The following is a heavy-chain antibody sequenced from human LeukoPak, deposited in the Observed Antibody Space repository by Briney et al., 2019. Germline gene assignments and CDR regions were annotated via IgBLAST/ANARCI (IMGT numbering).Heavy chain of an antibody. CDR2: IYYSGST. J-gene: IGHJ3*02. CDR3: TRGPGSWNYGRDPLGAFDI. V-gene: IGHV4-39*07. CDR1: GGSISSSSYY. Sequence: SETLSLTCTVSGGSISSSSYYWGWIRQPPGKGLEWIGSIYYSGSTYYNPSLKSRVTKSLDTSKNQFSLRLSSVTAADTAVYYCTRGPGSWNYGRDPLGAFDIWGQGTMVTVSS. D-gene: IGHD1-7*01.